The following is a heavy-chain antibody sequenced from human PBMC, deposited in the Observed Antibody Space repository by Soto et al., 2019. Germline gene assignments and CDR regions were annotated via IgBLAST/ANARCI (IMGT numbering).Heavy chain of an antibody. D-gene: IGHD6-19*01. CDR1: GGTFSSYT. J-gene: IGHJ4*02. Sequence: QVQLVQSGAEVKKPGSSVKVSCKASGGTFSSYTISWVRQAPGQGLEWMGRIIPILGIANYAQKFQGRVTIXAXXPPSTASMELSSLRSEDTAVYYCSTHPFFRGCLRNWGQGPLVTVSS. CDR3: STHPFFRGCLRN. CDR2: IIPILGIA. V-gene: IGHV1-69*02.